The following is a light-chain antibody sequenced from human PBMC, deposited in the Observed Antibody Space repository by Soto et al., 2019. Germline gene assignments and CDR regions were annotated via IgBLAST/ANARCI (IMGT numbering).Light chain of an antibody. CDR3: SSYTTSNTRQIV. Sequence: QSVLTQPASVSGSPGQSITISCTGTSSDVGGYHYVSWYQHHPGKASYLVIYDVSNRPSVISNRFSGSKSDNTASLTISGLQPEDEADYYCSSYTTSNTRQIVFGTGTKVTV. CDR1: SSDVGGYHY. J-gene: IGLJ1*01. CDR2: DVS. V-gene: IGLV2-14*03.